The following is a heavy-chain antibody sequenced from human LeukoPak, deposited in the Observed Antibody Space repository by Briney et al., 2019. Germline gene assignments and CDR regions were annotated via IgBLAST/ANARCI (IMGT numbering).Heavy chain of an antibody. V-gene: IGHV3-66*01. CDR2: IFNGGPT. J-gene: IGHJ4*02. D-gene: IGHD3-10*01. CDR3: AREGRKYGSGSLYYFDH. Sequence: GGSLRLSCAVSGFAVSSNYMTWVRQAPGKGLEWVSVIFNGGPTYYADSVKGRFTISRDNSKNTLYLQMNSLRVEDTAVYYCAREGRKYGSGSLYYFDHWGQGTLVTVSS. CDR1: GFAVSSNY.